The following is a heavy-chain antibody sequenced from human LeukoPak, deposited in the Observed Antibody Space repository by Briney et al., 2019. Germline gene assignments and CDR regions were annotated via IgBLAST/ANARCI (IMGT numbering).Heavy chain of an antibody. V-gene: IGHV1-18*01. CDR2: ISAYNGNT. J-gene: IGHJ4*02. CDR1: GYTFTSYG. Sequence: ASVKVSCKASGYTFTSYGISWVRQAPGQGLEWMGWISAYNGNTNYAQKLQGRVTMTRDTSISTAYMELSRLRSDDTAVYYCARDLHDYGDYALRWGQGTLVTVSS. CDR3: ARDLHDYGDYALR. D-gene: IGHD4-17*01.